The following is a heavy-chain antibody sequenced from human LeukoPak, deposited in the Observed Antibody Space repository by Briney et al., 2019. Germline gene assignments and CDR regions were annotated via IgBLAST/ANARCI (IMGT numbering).Heavy chain of an antibody. CDR2: ISYDRSNK. J-gene: IGHJ4*02. D-gene: IGHD3-3*01. V-gene: IGHV3-30*18. Sequence: GGSLRLSCAASGFTFSSYDMHWVRQAPGKGLEWVAVISYDRSNKYYADSVKGRFTISRDNSKNTLYLQMNSLRAEDTAVYYCAKSYYDFWSGYYQTFDYWGQGTLVTVSS. CDR1: GFTFSSYD. CDR3: AKSYYDFWSGYYQTFDY.